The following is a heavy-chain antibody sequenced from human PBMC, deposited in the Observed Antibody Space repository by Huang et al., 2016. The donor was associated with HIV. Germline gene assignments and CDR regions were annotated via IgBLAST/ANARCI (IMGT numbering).Heavy chain of an antibody. CDR2: INNGRNT. CDR1: DESFNGYY. Sequence: QVQLQQWGAGLLKPSETLSLTCAVYDESFNGYYWTWIRQPPGKGLEWIAEINNGRNTNYNPSLKSRLTLSVDAAKKQFSLRLKSVTAADTAVYFCARGRKWLQLRGAYHLDSWGQGTQVIVSP. J-gene: IGHJ4*02. V-gene: IGHV4-34*01. D-gene: IGHD6-19*01. CDR3: ARGRKWLQLRGAYHLDS.